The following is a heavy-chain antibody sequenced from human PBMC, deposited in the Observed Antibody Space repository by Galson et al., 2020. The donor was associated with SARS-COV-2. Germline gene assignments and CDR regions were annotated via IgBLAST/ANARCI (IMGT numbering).Heavy chain of an antibody. V-gene: IGHV3-13*01. CDR1: GFTFSSYD. CDR3: ARSNQFWSGYQYYGMDV. J-gene: IGHJ6*02. D-gene: IGHD3-3*01. CDR2: IGTAGDT. Sequence: GGSLRLSCAASGFTFSSYDMHWVRQATGKGLEWVSAIGTAGDTYYPGSVKGRFTISRENAKNSLYLQMNSLRAGDTAVYYCARSNQFWSGYQYYGMDVWGQGTTVTVS.